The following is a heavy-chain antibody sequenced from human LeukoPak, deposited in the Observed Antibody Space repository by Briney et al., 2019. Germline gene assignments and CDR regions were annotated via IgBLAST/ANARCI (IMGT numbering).Heavy chain of an antibody. D-gene: IGHD3-10*01. Sequence: SETLSLTCTVSGDSISSYYWIWIRQPAGKGLEWIGRIYSSGSTNYNPSLKSRVTMSVDTSKNQFSLKLSSVTAADTAVYYCATVASGAFDIWGQGTMVTVSS. CDR1: GDSISSYY. J-gene: IGHJ3*02. CDR3: ATVASGAFDI. CDR2: IYSSGST. V-gene: IGHV4-4*07.